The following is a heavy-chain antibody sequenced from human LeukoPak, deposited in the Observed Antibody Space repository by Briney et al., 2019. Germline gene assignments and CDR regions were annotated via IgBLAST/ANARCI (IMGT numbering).Heavy chain of an antibody. CDR3: ARTSYYDSSGYYFGWFDP. J-gene: IGHJ5*02. V-gene: IGHV4-38-2*02. CDR2: IYHSGST. D-gene: IGHD3-22*01. CDR1: AYSISSGYY. Sequence: PSETLSLTCIVSAYSISSGYYWGWIRQPPGKGLEWIGSIYHSGSTYYNPSLKSRVTISVDTSKNQFSLKLSSVTAADTAVYYCARTSYYDSSGYYFGWFDPWGQGTLVTVSS.